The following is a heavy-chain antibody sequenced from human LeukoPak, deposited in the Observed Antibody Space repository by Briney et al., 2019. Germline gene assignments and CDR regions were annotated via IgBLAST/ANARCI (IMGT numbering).Heavy chain of an antibody. D-gene: IGHD2-21*02. CDR1: GFTFSSYS. CDR2: ISSSSSYI. CDR3: ARDRLAYCGGDCPFYYYYGMDV. V-gene: IGHV3-21*01. Sequence: PGGSLTLPYAASGFTFSSYSINWVRQAPGKGLEWVSSISSSSSYIYYADSVKGRFTISRDNAKNSLYLQMNSLRAEDTAVYYCARDRLAYCGGDCPFYYYYGMDVWGEGWSVTFSS. J-gene: IGHJ6*01.